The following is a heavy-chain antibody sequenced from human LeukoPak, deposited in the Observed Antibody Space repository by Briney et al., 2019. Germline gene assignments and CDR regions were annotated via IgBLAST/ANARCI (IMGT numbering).Heavy chain of an antibody. CDR2: IKQDGSEK. D-gene: IGHD6-13*01. Sequence: QPGGSLRLSCAASGFTFSDYYMSWIRPAPGKGLEWVANIKQDGSEKYYVDSVKGRFTISRDNAKNSLYLQMDSLRAEDTAVYYCAREFAPSHSSTWFEALARGVLDYFDYWGQGTLVTVSS. V-gene: IGHV3-7*01. CDR1: GFTFSDYY. J-gene: IGHJ4*02. CDR3: AREFAPSHSSTWFEALARGVLDYFDY.